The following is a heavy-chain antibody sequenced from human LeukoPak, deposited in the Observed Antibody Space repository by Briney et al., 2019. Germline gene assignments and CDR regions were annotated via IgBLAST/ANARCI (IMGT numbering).Heavy chain of an antibody. V-gene: IGHV4-34*01. CDR2: INHSGST. D-gene: IGHD2/OR15-2a*01. CDR3: ARRPSSRLYYYYYYMDV. J-gene: IGHJ6*03. Sequence: TETLSLTCAVYGGSFSGYYWSWIRQPPGKGLEWIGEINHSGSTNYNPSLKSRVTISVDTSKNQFSLKLSSVTAADTAVYYCARRPSSRLYYYYYYMDVWGKGTTVTVSS. CDR1: GGSFSGYY.